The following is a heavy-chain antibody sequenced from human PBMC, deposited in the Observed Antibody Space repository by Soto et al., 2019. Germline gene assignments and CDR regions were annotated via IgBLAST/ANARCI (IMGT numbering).Heavy chain of an antibody. D-gene: IGHD3-10*01. J-gene: IGHJ3*02. CDR3: ASRITMVRGVTTDAFDI. CDR2: IYYSGST. V-gene: IGHV4-39*01. CDR1: GSSISSSSYY. Sequence: SETLSLTCTVSGSSISSSSYYWGWIRQPPGKGLEWIGSIYYSGSTYYNPSLKSRVTISVDTSKNQFSLKLSSVTAADTAVYYCASRITMVRGVTTDAFDIWGQGTMVTVSS.